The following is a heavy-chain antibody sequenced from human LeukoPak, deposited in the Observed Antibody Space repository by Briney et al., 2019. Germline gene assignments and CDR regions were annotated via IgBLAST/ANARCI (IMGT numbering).Heavy chain of an antibody. Sequence: GGSLRLSCVASGFTVSSNYMSWVRQAPGKGMESVSVIYSGGSTYYADSAKGRFTISRDNSKNTLYLQMNSLRAEDTAVYYCASGSGSYRTPYYYMDVWGTGTTVTVSS. J-gene: IGHJ6*03. D-gene: IGHD3-10*01. CDR2: IYSGGST. CDR3: ASGSGSYRTPYYYMDV. V-gene: IGHV3-53*01. CDR1: GFTVSSNY.